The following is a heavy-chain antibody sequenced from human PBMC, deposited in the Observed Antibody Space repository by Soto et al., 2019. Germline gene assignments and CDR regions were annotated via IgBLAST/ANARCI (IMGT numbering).Heavy chain of an antibody. J-gene: IGHJ5*02. V-gene: IGHV3-30*04. CDR1: GFTFSSHA. D-gene: IGHD6-19*01. Sequence: QVQLVESGGGVVQPGRSLRLSCVASGFTFSSHAMHWVRQAPGKGLEWVAIISYDGSNEYYADSVKGRFTISRDNSKNTLYLQMNSLISEDTAVYYCARDASGAGTRWFDPWGQGTLVTVSS. CDR3: ARDASGAGTRWFDP. CDR2: ISYDGSNE.